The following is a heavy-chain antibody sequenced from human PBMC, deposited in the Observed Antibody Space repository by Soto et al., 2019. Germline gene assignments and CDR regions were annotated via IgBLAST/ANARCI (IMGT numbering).Heavy chain of an antibody. D-gene: IGHD3-3*01. V-gene: IGHV3-23*01. CDR3: AKFWSGSNTGSDH. CDR2: ISGSGGNT. J-gene: IGHJ4*02. CDR1: GFTFSSYA. Sequence: PGGSLRLSCAASGFTFSSYAMSWVRQAPGKGLEWVSGISGSGGNTYYADSVKGRFTISRDNSKNALYLQMSSLRAEDTAVYYCAKFWSGSNTGSDHWGQGTLVTVSS.